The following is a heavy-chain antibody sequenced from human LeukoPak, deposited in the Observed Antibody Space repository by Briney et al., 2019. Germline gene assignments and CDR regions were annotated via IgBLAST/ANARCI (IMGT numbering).Heavy chain of an antibody. Sequence: GGSLRLSCAASGFTFSSYGMHWVRQAPGKGLEWVAVISYDGSNKYYADSVKGRFTISRDNSKNTLYLQMNSLRAEDTAVYYCCKGVRYWSGSSCSTWGQGTLVTVSS. CDR3: CKGVRYWSGSSCST. D-gene: IGHD2-15*01. V-gene: IGHV3-30*18. J-gene: IGHJ5*02. CDR1: GFTFSSYG. CDR2: ISYDGSNK.